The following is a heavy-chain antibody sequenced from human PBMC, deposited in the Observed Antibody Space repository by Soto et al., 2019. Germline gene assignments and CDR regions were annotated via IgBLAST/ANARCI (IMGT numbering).Heavy chain of an antibody. CDR3: ARDIELIGYNYAMDV. J-gene: IGHJ6*02. CDR1: GYTFTGYW. V-gene: IGHV1-2*02. Sequence: ASVKVSCKASGYTFTGYWMHWVRQAPGQGLEWMGWINPNSGGTKYAQKFQGRVTMTRDTSISTAYMELSRLRSDDTAVYYCARDIELIGYNYAMDVWGQGTMVTVSS. CDR2: INPNSGGT. D-gene: IGHD2-8*01.